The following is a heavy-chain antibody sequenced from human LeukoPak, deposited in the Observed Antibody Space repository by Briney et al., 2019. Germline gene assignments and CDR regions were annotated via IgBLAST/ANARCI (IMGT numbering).Heavy chain of an antibody. Sequence: PSETLSLTCGVYGGSVSGYYWNWIRQPPGKGLEWIGEINHSGSTNYNPSLKSRVTISVDTSKNQFSLKLSSVTAADTAVYYCARGPATFGVVIILPFDPWGQGTLVTVSS. CDR1: GGSVSGYY. CDR2: INHSGST. D-gene: IGHD3-3*01. J-gene: IGHJ5*02. CDR3: ARGPATFGVVIILPFDP. V-gene: IGHV4-34*01.